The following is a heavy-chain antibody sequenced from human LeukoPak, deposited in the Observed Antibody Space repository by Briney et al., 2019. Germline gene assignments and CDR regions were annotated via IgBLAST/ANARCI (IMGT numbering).Heavy chain of an antibody. Sequence: TLSLTCNVSGASISSGGYYWSWSRQHPGKGLEWIGYIYYSGSTYYNPSLKSRVTISVDISKNQFSLRLSSVSAADTAVYYCARLRLQYIFDYWGRGALVTVSS. D-gene: IGHD4-11*01. J-gene: IGHJ4*02. CDR1: GASISSGGYY. V-gene: IGHV4-31*03. CDR3: ARLRLQYIFDY. CDR2: IYYSGST.